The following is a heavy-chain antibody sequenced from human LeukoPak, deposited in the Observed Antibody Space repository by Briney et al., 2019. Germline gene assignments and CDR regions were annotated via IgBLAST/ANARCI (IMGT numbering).Heavy chain of an antibody. V-gene: IGHV3-74*01. CDR1: GFALNSNW. D-gene: IGHD5-24*01. Sequence: GGSLRLSCAASGFALNSNWMDWVRQAPGKGLVWVSRISSDGSISNYGDSVQGRFTISRDNAKNILYLQMNSLRAEDTAVYYCESTLDDWGQGTLVTVSS. CDR3: ESTLDD. CDR2: ISSDGSIS. J-gene: IGHJ4*02.